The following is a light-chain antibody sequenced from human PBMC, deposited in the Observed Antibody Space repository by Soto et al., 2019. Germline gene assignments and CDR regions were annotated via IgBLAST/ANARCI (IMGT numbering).Light chain of an antibody. CDR2: DVS. Sequence: QSALTQPASVSGSPGQSITISCTGTSSDVGGYNYVSWYQQHPGKAPKLMIYDVSNRPSGVSNRFSGSKSGNTASLTISGLQADDEADYHCRSYTSSSPLVFGGGTKLTVL. J-gene: IGLJ2*01. CDR1: SSDVGGYNY. CDR3: RSYTSSSPLV. V-gene: IGLV2-14*01.